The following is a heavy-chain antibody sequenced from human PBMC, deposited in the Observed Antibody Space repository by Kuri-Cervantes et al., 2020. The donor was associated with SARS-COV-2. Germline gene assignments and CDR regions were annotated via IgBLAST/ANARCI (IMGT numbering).Heavy chain of an antibody. Sequence: ESLKISCTVSGGSISSYYWSLIRQPPGKGLEWIGYIYYSGSTTYNPSLKSRVTISVDTSRNQFSLKLSSVTAADTAVYYCAGTVTYGDHYGMDVWGQGTTVTVSS. J-gene: IGHJ6*02. V-gene: IGHV4-59*12. CDR1: GGSISSYY. CDR2: IYYSGST. CDR3: AGTVTYGDHYGMDV. D-gene: IGHD4-17*01.